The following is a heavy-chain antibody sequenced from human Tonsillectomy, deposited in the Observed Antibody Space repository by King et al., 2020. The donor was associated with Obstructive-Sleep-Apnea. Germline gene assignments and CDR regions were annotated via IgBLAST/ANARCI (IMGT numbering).Heavy chain of an antibody. Sequence: VQLVESAGGSVQPGRSLRLSCAASGFTFDDYAMHWVRQAPGKGLEWVSGISWNSGSIGYADSVKGRFTISRDNAKNSLYLQMNSLRAEDTALYYCAKDLSSGWYGPVDFWGQGTLVSVSS. J-gene: IGHJ4*02. CDR1: GFTFDDYA. D-gene: IGHD6-19*01. CDR3: AKDLSSGWYGPVDF. CDR2: ISWNSGSI. V-gene: IGHV3-9*01.